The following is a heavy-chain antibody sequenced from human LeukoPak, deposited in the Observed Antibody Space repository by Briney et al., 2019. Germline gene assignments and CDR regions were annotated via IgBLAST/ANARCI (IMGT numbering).Heavy chain of an antibody. D-gene: IGHD6-13*01. CDR1: GYSFPRYW. CDR3: ARSSSWYSGALDY. V-gene: IGHV5-51*01. J-gene: IGHJ4*02. CDR2: IYPGDSDT. Sequence: GESLKISRKGSGYSFPRYWIGWVRQMPGKGLEWMGIIYPGDSDTRYSPSFQGQVTISADKSISTAYLQWSSLKASDTAMYYCARSSSWYSGALDYWGQGTLVTVSS.